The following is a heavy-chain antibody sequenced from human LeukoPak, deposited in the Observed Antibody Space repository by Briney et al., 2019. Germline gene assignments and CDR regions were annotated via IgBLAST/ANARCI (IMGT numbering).Heavy chain of an antibody. Sequence: QTGGSLRLSCAASGFTFDDYAMHWVRQAPGKGLEWVSCISWNSGSTGHADSVKGRFTIPRDNAKHSLYLQMNSLRAEDTALYYCAKDTYYDFWSGYQKHNSEYYFDYWGQGALVTVSS. CDR3: AKDTYYDFWSGYQKHNSEYYFDY. CDR2: ISWNSGST. V-gene: IGHV3-9*01. D-gene: IGHD3-3*01. J-gene: IGHJ4*02. CDR1: GFTFDDYA.